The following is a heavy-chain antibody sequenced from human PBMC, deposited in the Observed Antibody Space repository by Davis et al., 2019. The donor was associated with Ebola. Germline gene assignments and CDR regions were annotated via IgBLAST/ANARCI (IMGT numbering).Heavy chain of an antibody. V-gene: IGHV3-53*01. CDR1: GFTVSSNY. CDR3: ARVRDGYNYWYFDL. CDR2: IYSGGST. J-gene: IGHJ2*01. D-gene: IGHD5-24*01. Sequence: GESLKISCAASGFTVSSNYMSWVRQAPGKGLEWVSVIYSGGSTYYADSVKGRFTISRDNSKNTLYLQMNSLRAEDTAVYYCARVRDGYNYWYFDLWGRGTLVTVSS.